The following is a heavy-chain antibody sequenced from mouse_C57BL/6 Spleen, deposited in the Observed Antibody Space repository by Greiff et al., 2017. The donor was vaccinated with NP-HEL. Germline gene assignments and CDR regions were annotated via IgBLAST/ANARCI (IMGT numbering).Heavy chain of an antibody. D-gene: IGHD3-2*02. CDR3: ARNEDQGGQLRLRIWFAY. Sequence: VQLQQSGAELVKPGASVKLSCKASGYTFTEYTIHWVKQRSGQGLEWIGWFYPGSGSIKYNEKFKDKATLTADKSSSTVFMELSRLTSEDSAVYFGARNEDQGGQLRLRIWFAYWGQGTLVTVSA. J-gene: IGHJ3*01. CDR1: GYTFTEYT. V-gene: IGHV1-62-2*01. CDR2: FYPGSGSI.